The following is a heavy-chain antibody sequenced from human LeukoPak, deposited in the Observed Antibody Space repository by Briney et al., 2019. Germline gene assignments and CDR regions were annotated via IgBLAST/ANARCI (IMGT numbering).Heavy chain of an antibody. D-gene: IGHD3-16*01. V-gene: IGHV4-39*07. CDR1: GGSISSISSNNYH. CDR3: AGGGVATRY. J-gene: IGHJ4*02. Sequence: SETLSLTCIVSGGSISSISSNNYHWGWIRQPPGKGLEWIGSIYYSGSTYYNPSLKSRVTISVDTSKNQFSLKLSSVTAADTAVYYCAGGGVATRYWGQGTLVTVSS. CDR2: IYYSGST.